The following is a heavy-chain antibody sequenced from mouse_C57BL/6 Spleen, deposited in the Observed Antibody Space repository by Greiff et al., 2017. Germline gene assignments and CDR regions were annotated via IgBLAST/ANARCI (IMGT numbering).Heavy chain of an antibody. Sequence: QVQLQQPGAELVMPGASVKLSCKASGYTFTSYWMHWVKQRPGQGLEWTGEIDPSDSYTNYNQKFKGKSTLTVDKSSSTAYMQLSSLTSEDSAVYYCARSQSTMVTTRDFDYWGQGTTLTVSS. CDR1: GYTFTSYW. CDR3: ARSQSTMVTTRDFDY. CDR2: IDPSDSYT. V-gene: IGHV1-69*01. D-gene: IGHD2-2*01. J-gene: IGHJ2*01.